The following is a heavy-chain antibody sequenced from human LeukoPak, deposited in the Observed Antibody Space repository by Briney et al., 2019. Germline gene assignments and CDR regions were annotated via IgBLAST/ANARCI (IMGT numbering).Heavy chain of an antibody. J-gene: IGHJ6*03. CDR2: IYPGDSDT. Sequence: GESLKISCKGSGYSFSSYWIGWVRQMPGKGLEWMGMIYPGDSDTRYSPSFQGQVTISADKSISTAYLQWSSLKASDTAMYYCARRGRIAVAGTHYYYMDVWGKGTTVTVSS. CDR1: GYSFSSYW. CDR3: ARRGRIAVAGTHYYYMDV. V-gene: IGHV5-51*03. D-gene: IGHD6-19*01.